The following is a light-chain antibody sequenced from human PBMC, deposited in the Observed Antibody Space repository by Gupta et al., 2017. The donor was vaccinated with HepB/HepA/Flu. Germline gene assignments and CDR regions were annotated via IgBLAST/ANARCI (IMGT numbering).Light chain of an antibody. V-gene: IGKV3-11*01. Sequence: EIVLTQSPATLSLSPGDRATLSCRASQSVSSYLAWYQQKPGQAPRLLIYEASNRATGIPARFSGSGSGTDFTLTSSSREPEDCAVYYWQQRSNWLTFGGGTKVEIK. CDR2: EAS. CDR1: QSVSSY. J-gene: IGKJ4*01. CDR3: QQRSNWLT.